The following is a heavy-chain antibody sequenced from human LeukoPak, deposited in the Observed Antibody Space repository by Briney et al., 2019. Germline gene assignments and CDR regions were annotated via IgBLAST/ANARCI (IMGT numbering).Heavy chain of an antibody. Sequence: GASVKVSCKASGYTFTGYYIHWVRQAPGQGLEWMGWINPNSGGTNYAQKFQGRVTMTRDTSISTAYMELSRLRSDDTAVYYCARGGVDIVATIYFDYWGQGTLVTVSS. D-gene: IGHD5-12*01. CDR1: GYTFTGYY. CDR2: INPNSGGT. J-gene: IGHJ4*02. V-gene: IGHV1-2*02. CDR3: ARGGVDIVATIYFDY.